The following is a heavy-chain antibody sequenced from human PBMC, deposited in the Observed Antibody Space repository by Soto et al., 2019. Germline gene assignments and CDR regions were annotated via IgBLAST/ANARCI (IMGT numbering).Heavy chain of an antibody. CDR1: GGSVSSGDYY. J-gene: IGHJ4*02. CDR2: IYHSGST. V-gene: IGHV4-30-4*01. D-gene: IGHD3-3*01. Sequence: SETLSLTCAVSGGSVSSGDYYWTWIRQPPGKGLEWIGYIYHSGSTYYNPSLKSRLTISLDTSKNQFSLKLSSVNAADTAVYYCSRKSGSAYYFDYWGQGALVTVSS. CDR3: SRKSGSAYYFDY.